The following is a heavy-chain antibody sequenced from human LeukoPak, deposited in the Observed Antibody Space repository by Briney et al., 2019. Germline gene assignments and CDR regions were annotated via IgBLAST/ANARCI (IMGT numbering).Heavy chain of an antibody. D-gene: IGHD5-12*01. V-gene: IGHV1-18*01. CDR2: ISAYNGNT. Sequence: GASVKVSCKASGYTFTSYGISWERQAPGQGLEWMGWISAYNGNTNYAQKLQGRVTMTTDTSTSTAYMELRSLRSDDTAVYYCARGGYSGYLADNWFDPWGQGTLVTVSS. J-gene: IGHJ5*02. CDR1: GYTFTSYG. CDR3: ARGGYSGYLADNWFDP.